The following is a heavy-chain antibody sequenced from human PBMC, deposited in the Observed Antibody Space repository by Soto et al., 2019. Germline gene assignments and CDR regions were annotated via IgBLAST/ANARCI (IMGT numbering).Heavy chain of an antibody. Sequence: QVQLVQSGAEVKKPGSSVKVSCKASGGTFSSYAISWVRQAPGQGLEWMGGIIPIFGTANYAQKFQGRVTITADESTSTAYMELSSLRSEGTAVYYCARSGAYCGGDCQMLFSVQYYYYGMDVWGQGTTVTVSS. D-gene: IGHD2-21*02. CDR3: ARSGAYCGGDCQMLFSVQYYYYGMDV. CDR1: GGTFSSYA. V-gene: IGHV1-69*01. CDR2: IIPIFGTA. J-gene: IGHJ6*02.